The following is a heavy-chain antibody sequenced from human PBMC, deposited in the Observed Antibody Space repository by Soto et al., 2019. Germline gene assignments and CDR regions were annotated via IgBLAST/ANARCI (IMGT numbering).Heavy chain of an antibody. D-gene: IGHD4-17*01. J-gene: IGHJ4*02. CDR2: IYYSGST. CDR3: ARMLTSNYGGNFDY. CDR1: GGSISSGGYY. Sequence: SETLSLTCTVSGGSISSGGYYWSWIRQHPGKGLEWIGYIYYSGSTYYNPSLKSRVTISVDTSKNQFSLKLSSVTAADTAVYYCARMLTSNYGGNFDYWGQGTLVTAPQ. V-gene: IGHV4-31*03.